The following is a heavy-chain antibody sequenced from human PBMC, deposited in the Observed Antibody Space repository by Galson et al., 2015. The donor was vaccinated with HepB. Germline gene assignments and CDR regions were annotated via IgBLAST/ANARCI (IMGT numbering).Heavy chain of an antibody. D-gene: IGHD5-18*01. CDR2: ISYDGSNK. CDR3: ARLDLDTAMVTPQYYFDY. CDR1: GFTFSSYA. V-gene: IGHV3-30-3*01. J-gene: IGHJ4*02. Sequence: SLRLSCAASGFTFSSYAMHWVRQAPGKGLEWVAVISYDGSNKYYADSVKGRFTISRDNSKNTLYLQMNSLRAEDTAVYYCARLDLDTAMVTPQYYFDYWGQGTLVTVSS.